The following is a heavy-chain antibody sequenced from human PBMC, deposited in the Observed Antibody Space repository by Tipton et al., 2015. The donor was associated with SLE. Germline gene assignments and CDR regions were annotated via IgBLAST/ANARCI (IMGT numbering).Heavy chain of an antibody. CDR1: GFTFSSYA. CDR3: AKDSGYFFDY. Sequence: SLRLSCAASGFTFSSYAMSWVRQAPGKGLEWVSVIYSGGSTYYADSVKGRFTISRDNSKNTLYLQMNSLRAEDTAVYYCAKDSGYFFDYWGQGTLVIVSS. J-gene: IGHJ4*02. D-gene: IGHD3-22*01. V-gene: IGHV3-23*03. CDR2: IYSGGST.